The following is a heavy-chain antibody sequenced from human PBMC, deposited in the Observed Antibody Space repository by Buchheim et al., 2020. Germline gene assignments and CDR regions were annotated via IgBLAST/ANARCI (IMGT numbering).Heavy chain of an antibody. D-gene: IGHD7-27*01. CDR3: ANRNLGMVFDY. CDR1: GFSLSTSGVC. Sequence: QITLKESGPTLVKPTQTLTLTCTFSGFSLSTSGVCVGWMRQPPGKALEWLALIYWDDDKRYSPSLMCRLTITKDTSKNQVVLTKTDMDSVDTATYYCANRNLGMVFDYWGQGTL. J-gene: IGHJ4*02. CDR2: IYWDDDK. V-gene: IGHV2-5*02.